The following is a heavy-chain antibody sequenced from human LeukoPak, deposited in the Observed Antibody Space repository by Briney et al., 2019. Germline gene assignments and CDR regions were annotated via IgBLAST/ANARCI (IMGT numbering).Heavy chain of an antibody. D-gene: IGHD3-10*01. CDR1: GFTFSSYS. CDR3: ARAPHEIVRGVIPDY. V-gene: IGHV3-33*08. J-gene: IGHJ4*02. Sequence: GGSLRLSCAASGFTFSSYSMNWVRQAPGKGLEWVAVIWYDGSSKYYADSVKGRFTISRDNSKNTLYLQMNGLRAEDTAVYYCARAPHEIVRGVIPDYWGQGTLVTVSS. CDR2: IWYDGSSK.